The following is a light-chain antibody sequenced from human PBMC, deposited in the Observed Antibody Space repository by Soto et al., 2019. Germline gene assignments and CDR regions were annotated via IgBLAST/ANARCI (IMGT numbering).Light chain of an antibody. J-gene: IGLJ2*01. CDR1: SSDVGSSNY. V-gene: IGLV2-11*01. CDR2: DVS. Sequence: QSALTQPRSVSGSPGQSVTISCTGTSSDVGSSNYVSWYQQHPGKAPKLIISDVSKRPSGVPDRFSGSKSDNTASLSISGLQDEDEADYFCCSHAGSDVVFGGGTQLTVL. CDR3: CSHAGSDVV.